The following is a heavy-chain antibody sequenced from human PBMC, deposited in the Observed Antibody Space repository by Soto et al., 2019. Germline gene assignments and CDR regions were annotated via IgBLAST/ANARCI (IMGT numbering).Heavy chain of an antibody. D-gene: IGHD6-19*01. CDR3: AREKGFVAGPFDY. CDR1: GFTFSSYA. J-gene: IGHJ4*02. V-gene: IGHV3-30-3*01. Sequence: GGSLRLSCAASGFTFSSYAMHWVRQAPGKGLEWVAVISYDGSNKYYADSVKGRFTISRDNSKNTLYLQMNSLRAEDTAVYYCAREKGFVAGPFDYWGQGTLVTVSS. CDR2: ISYDGSNK.